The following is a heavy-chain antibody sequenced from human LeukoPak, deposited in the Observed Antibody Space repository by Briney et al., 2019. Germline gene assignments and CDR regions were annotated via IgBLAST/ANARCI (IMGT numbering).Heavy chain of an antibody. V-gene: IGHV1-18*01. CDR3: ARDGLRPIAAESPFDC. D-gene: IGHD6-13*01. CDR1: GYTFTSYG. Sequence: ASVKFSCKASGYTFTSYGITWVRQAPGQGLEWLGWISAFNGNTNYAQKLQGRVTVTTDTSTSTAYMELRSLRSDDTAVYYCARDGLRPIAAESPFDCWGQGTLVTVSS. CDR2: ISAFNGNT. J-gene: IGHJ4*02.